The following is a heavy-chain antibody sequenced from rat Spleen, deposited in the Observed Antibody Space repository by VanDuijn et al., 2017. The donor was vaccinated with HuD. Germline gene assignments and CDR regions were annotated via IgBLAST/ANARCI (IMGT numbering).Heavy chain of an antibody. CDR3: SRDKTVAPYVMDA. V-gene: IGHV5-7*01. CDR2: ISYDGRST. CDR1: GFTFNDYN. Sequence: EVRLVESGGGLVRPGRSLKLSCAASGFTFNDYNMAWVRQAPKKGLEWVATISYDGRSTYYRDSVKGRFTISRDNAKSTLYLQMNGLRSEDTATYYCSRDKTVAPYVMDAWGQGASVTVSS. J-gene: IGHJ4*01. D-gene: IGHD3-3*01.